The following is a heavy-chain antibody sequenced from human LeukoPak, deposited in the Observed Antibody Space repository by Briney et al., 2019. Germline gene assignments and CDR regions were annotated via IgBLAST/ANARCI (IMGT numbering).Heavy chain of an antibody. D-gene: IGHD2-21*01. CDR1: GYTFTDYY. Sequence: ASVKVSCKASGYTFTDYYMHWVRQAPGPGLEWMGWIKPNSGGTDYAQKFQGRVTLIRDTSISTAYMELSRLTSDDTAVYYCARGRYCGETTCSDFDSWGQGTLVTVSS. V-gene: IGHV1-2*02. CDR3: ARGRYCGETTCSDFDS. J-gene: IGHJ4*02. CDR2: IKPNSGGT.